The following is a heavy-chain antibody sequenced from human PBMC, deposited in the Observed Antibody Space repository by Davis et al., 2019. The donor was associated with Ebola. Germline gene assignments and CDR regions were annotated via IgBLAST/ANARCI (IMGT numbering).Heavy chain of an antibody. J-gene: IGHJ6*02. CDR1: GFTFNKYG. Sequence: GESLKISCAASGFTFNKYGMHWVRQAPGKGLEWVAVISYDGSNKYYTDSVKGRFTISRDNSKNTLYLQMNSLRAEDTAVYYCAKDLVVPSAMDLYYYYYGMDVWGQGTTVTVSS. D-gene: IGHD2-2*01. V-gene: IGHV3-30*18. CDR3: AKDLVVPSAMDLYYYYYGMDV. CDR2: ISYDGSNK.